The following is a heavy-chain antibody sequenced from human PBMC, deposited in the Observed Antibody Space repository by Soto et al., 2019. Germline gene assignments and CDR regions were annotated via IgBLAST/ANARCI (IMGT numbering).Heavy chain of an antibody. Sequence: PSETLSLTCTVSGGSVTGFYWSWIRQPPGKRLEWILYIFNSGSPNYNPSLKSRVTISVETSKSQVSLRLTSVTAADTAVYYCARAPGLGVAHIHXWGRGTLVTVSX. V-gene: IGHV4-59*02. D-gene: IGHD6-19*01. J-gene: IGHJ4*02. CDR2: IFNSGSP. CDR1: GGSVTGFY. CDR3: ARAPGLGVAHIHX.